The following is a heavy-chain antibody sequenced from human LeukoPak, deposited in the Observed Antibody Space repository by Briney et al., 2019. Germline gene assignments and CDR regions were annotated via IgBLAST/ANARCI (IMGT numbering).Heavy chain of an antibody. CDR3: AKDGVPVGHFDY. D-gene: IGHD4-23*01. V-gene: IGHV3-23*01. CDR1: GFTFSSYV. J-gene: IGHJ4*02. Sequence: GGSLRLSRAASGFTFSSYVMSWVRQAPGKGLEWVSAISGSGGSTYYADPVKGRFTISRDNSKNTLYLQMNSVRAEDTAVYYCAKDGVPVGHFDYWGQGTLVTVSS. CDR2: ISGSGGST.